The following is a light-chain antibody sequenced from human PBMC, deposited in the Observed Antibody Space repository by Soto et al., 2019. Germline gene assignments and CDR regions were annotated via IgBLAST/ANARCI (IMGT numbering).Light chain of an antibody. CDR1: QTTNNY. V-gene: IGKV1-39*01. J-gene: IGKJ5*01. CDR3: QQSYSTPIT. CDR2: AAS. Sequence: DIQMTQSPSSLSASVGDSVTITCRASQTTNNYLNWYQQKPGKAPKLLIYAASSLQSGVPSRFSGSGSGTDFTLTISSLQPEDFATYYCQQSYSTPITFGQGTRLEIK.